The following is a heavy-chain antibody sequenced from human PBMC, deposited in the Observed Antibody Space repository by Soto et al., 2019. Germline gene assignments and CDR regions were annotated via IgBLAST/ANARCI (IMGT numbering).Heavy chain of an antibody. CDR2: ISAYNGNT. V-gene: IGHV1-18*01. Sequence: ASVKVSCKTSGYTFTNFGLSWVRQAPGQGLEWMGWISAYNGNTNYAQNFQGRVTMTTDTSTSTAYMELRSLRSEDTAVYYCLFLYYYGMDVWGQGTTVTVSS. J-gene: IGHJ6*02. CDR1: GYTFTNFG. CDR3: LFLYYYGMDV. D-gene: IGHD2-21*01.